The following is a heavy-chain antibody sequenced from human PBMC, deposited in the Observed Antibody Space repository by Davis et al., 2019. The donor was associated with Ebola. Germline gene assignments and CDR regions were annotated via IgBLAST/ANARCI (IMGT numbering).Heavy chain of an antibody. J-gene: IGHJ4*02. CDR3: AKARMVYGPIDY. V-gene: IGHV3-30*18. Sequence: GESLKISCAASGFTFSSYGMHWVRQAPGKGLEWVAVISYDGSNKYHADSVKGRFTISRDNSKNTLSLQMNSLRADDTAVYYCAKARMVYGPIDYWGQGTLVTVSS. CDR1: GFTFSSYG. CDR2: ISYDGSNK. D-gene: IGHD2-8*01.